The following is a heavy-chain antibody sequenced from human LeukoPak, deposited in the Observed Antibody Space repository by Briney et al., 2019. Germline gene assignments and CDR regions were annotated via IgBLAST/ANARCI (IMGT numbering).Heavy chain of an antibody. J-gene: IGHJ4*02. CDR1: GGSFSGYY. Sequence: SETLSLTCAVYGGSFSGYYWSWMRQPPGKGLEWIGEINHSGTTNYNPPLKSRVTMSVDTSKNQFSLKVSSVTAADTAVYYCAREGSAVTNFDYWGQGTLVTVSS. CDR2: INHSGTT. D-gene: IGHD3-10*01. V-gene: IGHV4-34*01. CDR3: AREGSAVTNFDY.